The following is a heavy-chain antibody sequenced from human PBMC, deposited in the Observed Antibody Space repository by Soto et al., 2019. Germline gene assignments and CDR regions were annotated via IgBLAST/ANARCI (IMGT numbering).Heavy chain of an antibody. V-gene: IGHV3-30*18. CDR1: EFTFNTYG. CDR3: AKSPNFYCSSPNCYKYYFDH. J-gene: IGHJ4*02. Sequence: GGSLRLSCAASEFTFNTYGMHWVRQAPGKGLEWVAVISYDGSEKYYVDSVKGRFTISKDNSKNTLYLQMNSLRPEDTAIYYCAKSPNFYCSSPNCYKYYFDHWGQGTRVTVSS. D-gene: IGHD2-2*02. CDR2: ISYDGSEK.